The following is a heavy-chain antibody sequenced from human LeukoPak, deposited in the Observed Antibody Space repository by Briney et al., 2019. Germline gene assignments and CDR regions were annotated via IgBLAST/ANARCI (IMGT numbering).Heavy chain of an antibody. J-gene: IGHJ4*02. CDR2: ISGSASGHIT. V-gene: IGHV3-23*01. D-gene: IGHD3-3*02. Sequence: PGGSLRLSCAASGFTFITYGMSWVRQSPGKGPEWVAAISGSASGHITNYADSVMGRFTISRDNNKSTVYLQMNSLRVEDTAVYYCANHRSAFEFWGQGTLVTVSS. CDR3: ANHRSAFEF. CDR1: GFTFITYG.